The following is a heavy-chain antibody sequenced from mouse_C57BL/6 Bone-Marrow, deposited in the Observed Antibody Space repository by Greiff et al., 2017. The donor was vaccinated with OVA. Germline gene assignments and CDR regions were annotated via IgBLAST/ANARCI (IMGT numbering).Heavy chain of an antibody. CDR2: IYPGSGST. D-gene: IGHD2-12*01. CDR3: LYNYAMDY. V-gene: IGHV1-55*01. J-gene: IGHJ4*01. CDR1: GYTFTSYW. Sequence: VQLQQSGAELVKPGASVKMSCKASGYTFTSYWITWVKQRPGQGLEWIGDIYPGSGSTNYNEKFKSKATLTVDKSSSTAYMQLSSLTSEDSAVYYCLYNYAMDYWGQGTSVTVSS.